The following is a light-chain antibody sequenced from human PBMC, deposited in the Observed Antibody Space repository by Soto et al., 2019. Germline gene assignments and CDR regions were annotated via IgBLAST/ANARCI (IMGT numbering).Light chain of an antibody. J-gene: IGLJ1*01. CDR1: NSNIASNT. CDR2: YNN. CDR3: AAWDDTLKSYV. Sequence: QSLLTQPPSASETPGQTVSISCSGSNSNIASNTVNWYQHLPGTAPKLLIYYNNQRPSGVPDRFSGSKSGTSASLAISGLQSEDESDYYCAAWDDTLKSYVVGNGTKVTV. V-gene: IGLV1-44*01.